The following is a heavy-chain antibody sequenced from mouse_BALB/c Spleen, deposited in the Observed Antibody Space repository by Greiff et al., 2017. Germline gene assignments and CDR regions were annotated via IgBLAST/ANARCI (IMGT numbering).Heavy chain of an antibody. CDR2: ISSGGST. J-gene: IGHJ2*01. CDR3: ARREGYDDY. Sequence: EVQVVESGGGLVKPGGSLKLSCAASGFTFSSYAMSWVRQTPEKRLEWVASISSGGSTYYPDSVKGRFTISRDNARNILYLQMSSLRSEDTAMYYCARREGYDDYWGQGTTLTVSS. V-gene: IGHV5-6-5*01. D-gene: IGHD2-2*01. CDR1: GFTFSSYA.